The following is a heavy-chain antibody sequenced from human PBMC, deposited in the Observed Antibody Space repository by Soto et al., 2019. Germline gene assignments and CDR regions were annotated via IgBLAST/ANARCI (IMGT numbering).Heavy chain of an antibody. CDR3: ARAPAYSSSWYGDY. J-gene: IGHJ4*02. D-gene: IGHD6-13*01. CDR2: IIPIFGTA. V-gene: IGHV1-69*06. CDR1: GVAFSSYA. Sequence: SVKVSCKASGVAFSSYAISWVRQAPGQGLEWMGGIIPIFGTANYAQKFQGRVTITADRSTSTAYMELSSLRSEDTAVYYCARAPAYSSSWYGDYWGQGTLVTVSS.